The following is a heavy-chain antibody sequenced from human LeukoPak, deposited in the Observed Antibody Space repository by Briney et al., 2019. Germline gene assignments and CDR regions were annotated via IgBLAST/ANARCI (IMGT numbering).Heavy chain of an antibody. CDR3: AKDRRSSGWYSIGNWYFDL. V-gene: IGHV3-9*01. CDR1: GFTFEDYA. J-gene: IGHJ2*01. D-gene: IGHD6-19*01. CDR2: ISWNSGGI. Sequence: PGGSLRLSCAASGFTFEDYAMHWVRQAPGKGLEWVSGISWNSGGIGYADSVKGRFTISRDNSKNMLYLQMNSLRAEDTAVYYCAKDRRSSGWYSIGNWYFDLWGRGTLVTVSS.